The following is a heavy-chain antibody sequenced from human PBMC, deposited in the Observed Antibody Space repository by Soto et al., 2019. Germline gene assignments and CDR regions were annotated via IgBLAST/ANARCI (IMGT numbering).Heavy chain of an antibody. CDR3: ARDRGYPDSFNI. CDR2: INSDGSTI. V-gene: IGHV3-74*01. J-gene: IGHJ3*02. Sequence: EAQLVESGGGLVQPGGSLRLSCAASGFNFGPFWMHWVRQAPGKGLVWVSHINSDGSTIVYADSVKGRFTISRDNAKSTLFLQMNGLRVEDTAVYYCARDRGYPDSFNIWGQGTTVTVSS. CDR1: GFNFGPFW. D-gene: IGHD3-10*01.